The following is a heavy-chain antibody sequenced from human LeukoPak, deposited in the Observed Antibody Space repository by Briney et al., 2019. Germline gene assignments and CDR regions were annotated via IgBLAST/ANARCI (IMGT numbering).Heavy chain of an antibody. J-gene: IGHJ4*02. CDR3: ASAYPFHYDILTGYYSY. D-gene: IGHD3-9*01. Sequence: ASVKVSCKASGYTFTGYYMHWVRQAPGQGLEWMGWINPNSGGTNYAQKFQGRVTMTRDTSISTAYVELSRLRSDDTAVYYCASAYPFHYDILTGYYSYWGQGTLVTVSS. CDR2: INPNSGGT. CDR1: GYTFTGYY. V-gene: IGHV1-2*02.